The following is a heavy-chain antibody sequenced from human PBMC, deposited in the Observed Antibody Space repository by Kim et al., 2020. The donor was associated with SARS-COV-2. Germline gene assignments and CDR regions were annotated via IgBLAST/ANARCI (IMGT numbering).Heavy chain of an antibody. V-gene: IGHV3-49*02. J-gene: IGHJ6*02. D-gene: IGHD1-7*01. Sequence: SVKGRFTISRDDSKSIAYLQMNSLNTEDTAVYYCTRPTGTTFYYYYGMDVWGQGTTVTVSS. CDR3: TRPTGTTFYYYYGMDV.